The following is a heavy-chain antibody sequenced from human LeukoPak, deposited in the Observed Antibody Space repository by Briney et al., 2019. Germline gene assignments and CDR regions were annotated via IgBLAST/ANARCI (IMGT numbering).Heavy chain of an antibody. D-gene: IGHD2-2*01. CDR3: ARQVSEYQLLYYYYYYMDV. J-gene: IGHJ6*03. V-gene: IGHV4-39*01. Sequence: SETLSLTCTVSGGSISSSSYYWGWIRQPPGKGLEWIGSIYYSGSTYYNPSLKSRVTISVDTSKNQFSLKLSSVTAADTAVYYCARQVSEYQLLYYYYYYMDVWGKGTTVTGSS. CDR1: GGSISSSSYY. CDR2: IYYSGST.